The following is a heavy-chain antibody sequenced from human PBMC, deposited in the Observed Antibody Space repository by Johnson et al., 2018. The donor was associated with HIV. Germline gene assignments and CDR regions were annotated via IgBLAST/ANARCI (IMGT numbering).Heavy chain of an antibody. CDR1: GFTFSSYA. Sequence: VQLVESGGGVVQPGRSLRLSCAASGFTFSSYAMHWVRQAPGKGLEWVVVISYDGRNKYYADSVKGRFTISRDNSKNTLYLQMNSLRAEDTAVYYCARAGVVFSTASHDAFDIWGQGTMVTVSS. CDR2: ISYDGRNK. J-gene: IGHJ3*02. V-gene: IGHV3-30*04. CDR3: ARAGVVFSTASHDAFDI. D-gene: IGHD2-21*01.